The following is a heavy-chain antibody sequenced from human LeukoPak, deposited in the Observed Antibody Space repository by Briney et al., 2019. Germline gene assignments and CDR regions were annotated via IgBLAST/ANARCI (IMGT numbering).Heavy chain of an antibody. V-gene: IGHV1-2*02. J-gene: IGHJ5*02. CDR3: ARADIVVVPAASGGGQLVFDP. D-gene: IGHD2-2*01. CDR1: GYTFTGYY. CDR2: INPNSGGT. Sequence: GASVKVSCKASGYTFTGYYMHWVRQAPGQGLEWMGWINPNSGGTNYAQKFQGRVTMTRDTSISTAYMELSRLRSDDTAVYYCARADIVVVPAASGGGQLVFDPWGQGTLVTVSS.